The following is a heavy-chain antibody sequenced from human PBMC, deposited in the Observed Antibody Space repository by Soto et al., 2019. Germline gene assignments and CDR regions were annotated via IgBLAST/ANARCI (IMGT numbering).Heavy chain of an antibody. D-gene: IGHD3-22*01. V-gene: IGHV3-30*18. CDR3: AKDTYYHDSSGYYVFDY. J-gene: IGHJ4*02. CDR1: ELSFSSYG. Sequence: ARGYLRLSCAASELSFSSYGMHWVRQAPGKGLEWMAGISYDGSNKYYVDSVRGRFTISRDNSKNALYLQMNSLRAEDTAVYYCAKDTYYHDSSGYYVFDYWGQGT. CDR2: ISYDGSNK.